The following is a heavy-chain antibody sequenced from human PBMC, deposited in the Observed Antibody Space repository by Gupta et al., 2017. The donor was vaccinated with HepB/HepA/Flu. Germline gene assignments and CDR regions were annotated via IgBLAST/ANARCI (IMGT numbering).Heavy chain of an antibody. D-gene: IGHD1-26*01. CDR1: GFTFAGQA. J-gene: IGHJ4*02. Sequence: EVQLLESGGGLVQPGGSLRLSCAASGFTFAGQAMSGVRQAPGQGLEGVSSISISGDKTYYADSVKGRFTISRDNSKNTLFLQMNSLRAEDTALYYCAKDLTGTYSDYFDYWGQGTQVTVSS. CDR2: ISISGDKT. CDR3: AKDLTGTYSDYFDY. V-gene: IGHV3-23*01.